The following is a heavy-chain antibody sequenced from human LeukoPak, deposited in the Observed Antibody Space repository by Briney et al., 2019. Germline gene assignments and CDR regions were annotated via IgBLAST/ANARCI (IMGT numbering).Heavy chain of an antibody. V-gene: IGHV3-30-3*01. CDR3: ARVGTIVGVHFDY. CDR1: GFTFSSYA. J-gene: IGHJ4*02. D-gene: IGHD1-26*01. Sequence: GGSLRLSCAASGFTFSSYAMHWVRQAPGKGLEWVAVISYDGSNKYYADSVKGRFTISRDNSKNTLYLQMNSLRAEDTAVYYCARVGTIVGVHFDYWGQGTLVTVSS. CDR2: ISYDGSNK.